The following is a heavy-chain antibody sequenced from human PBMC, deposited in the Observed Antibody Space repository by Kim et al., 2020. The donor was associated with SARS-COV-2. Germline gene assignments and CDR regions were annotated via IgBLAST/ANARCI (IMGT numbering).Heavy chain of an antibody. CDR2: ISGSGGST. D-gene: IGHD3-10*01. CDR3: AKDLHYYGSGGRYGY. J-gene: IGHJ4*02. CDR1: GFTFSSYA. V-gene: IGHV3-23*01. Sequence: GGSLRLSCAASGFTFSSYAMSWVRQAPGKGLEWVSAISGSGGSTYYADSVKGRFTISRDNSKNTLYLQMNSLRAEDTAVYYCAKDLHYYGSGGRYGYWGQGTLVTVSS.